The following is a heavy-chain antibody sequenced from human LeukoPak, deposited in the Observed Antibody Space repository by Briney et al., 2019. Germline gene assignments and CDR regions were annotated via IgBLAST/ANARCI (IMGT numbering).Heavy chain of an antibody. CDR1: GXSISSSSYY. J-gene: IGHJ4*02. CDR3: ASAPRRGSIGGLDY. Sequence: SETLSLTCTVSGXSISSSSYYWGWIRQPPGKGLDWIMSIYYSGSTYYSPSLKSRLTISVDTSKNQFSLRLTSVTAADTAVYYCASAPRRGSIGGLDYWGQGILVTVSS. V-gene: IGHV4-39*01. D-gene: IGHD3-10*01. CDR2: IYYSGST.